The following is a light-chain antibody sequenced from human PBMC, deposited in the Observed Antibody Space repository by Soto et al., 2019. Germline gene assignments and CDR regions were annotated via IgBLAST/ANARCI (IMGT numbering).Light chain of an antibody. CDR1: QSVSNK. J-gene: IGKJ1*01. CDR3: QQYNSCPPWT. V-gene: IGKV3-15*01. CDR2: AAS. Sequence: EIVMTQSPATLSVSPGERATLSCRASQSVSNKLVWYQQSPGQATRLLIYAASTRATGIPARSSGSGSGTEFTLTIRSLPSEDFEVYYCQQYNSCPPWTFGQWTKVEIK.